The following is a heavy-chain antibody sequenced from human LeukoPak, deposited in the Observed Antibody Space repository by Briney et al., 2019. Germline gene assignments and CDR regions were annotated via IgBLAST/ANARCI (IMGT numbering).Heavy chain of an antibody. Sequence: SVKVSCKASGGTFSSYAISWVRQAPGQGLEWMGRIIPIFGTANYAQKFQGRVTITTDESTSTAYMELSSLRSEDTAVYYCARVRGDSSGYWIGNYDYWGQGTLDTVSS. V-gene: IGHV1-69*05. J-gene: IGHJ4*02. D-gene: IGHD3-22*01. CDR1: GGTFSSYA. CDR3: ARVRGDSSGYWIGNYDY. CDR2: IIPIFGTA.